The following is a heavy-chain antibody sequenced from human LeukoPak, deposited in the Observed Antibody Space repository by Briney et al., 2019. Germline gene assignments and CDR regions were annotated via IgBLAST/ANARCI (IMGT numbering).Heavy chain of an antibody. D-gene: IGHD3-3*01. CDR1: GYTFTSYD. CDR2: MNPNSGNT. CDR3: ARGQDTIFGVVIDFDY. V-gene: IGHV1-8*03. Sequence: ASVKVSCKASGYTFTSYDINWVRQATGQGLEWMGWMNPNSGNTGYAQKFQGRVTITRNTSISTAYMELSSLRSEDTAVYHCARGQDTIFGVVIDFDYWGQGTLVTVSS. J-gene: IGHJ4*02.